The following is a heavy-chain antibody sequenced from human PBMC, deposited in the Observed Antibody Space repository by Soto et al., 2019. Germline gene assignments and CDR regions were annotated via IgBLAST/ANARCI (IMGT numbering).Heavy chain of an antibody. D-gene: IGHD3-16*01. J-gene: IGHJ4*02. Sequence: EVQLAESGGVLVQPGGSLRLSCVASGFTFSDHWMHWVRQAPGKGLVWVSRINSGGSRTNYADSVKGRFTISRDNAKNTLYLEMNSLSVEDTAVYYCAIGNCSSDTCFFGGTHWGRGTLVTVSS. CDR1: GFTFSDHW. CDR3: AIGNCSSDTCFFGGTH. CDR2: INSGGSRT. V-gene: IGHV3-74*01.